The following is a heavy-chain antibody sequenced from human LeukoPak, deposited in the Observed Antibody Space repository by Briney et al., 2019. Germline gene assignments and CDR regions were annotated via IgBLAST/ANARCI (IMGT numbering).Heavy chain of an antibody. J-gene: IGHJ4*02. CDR1: AFTFSGYE. CDR2: ISSSSSTI. Sequence: GGSLRLSCAASAFTFSGYEMNWVRQAPGKGLEWVSYISSSSSTIYYADSVKGRFTISRDNAKNSLYLQMNSLRAEDTAVYYCARDPSAHFDYWGQGTLVTVSS. V-gene: IGHV3-48*03. CDR3: ARDPSAHFDY.